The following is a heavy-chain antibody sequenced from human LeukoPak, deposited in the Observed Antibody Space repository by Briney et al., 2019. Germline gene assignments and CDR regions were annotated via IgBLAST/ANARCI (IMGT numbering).Heavy chain of an antibody. CDR1: GYTFTSYG. Sequence: ASVKVSCKASGYTFTSYGISWVRQAPGQGLEWLGWISAYNGNTNYAQKLQGRVTMNTDTSTSTAYMELRSLRSDDTAVYYCAREKAIYLELDYWGQGTLVTVSS. CDR3: AREKAIYLELDY. J-gene: IGHJ4*02. CDR2: ISAYNGNT. V-gene: IGHV1-18*01. D-gene: IGHD2-2*02.